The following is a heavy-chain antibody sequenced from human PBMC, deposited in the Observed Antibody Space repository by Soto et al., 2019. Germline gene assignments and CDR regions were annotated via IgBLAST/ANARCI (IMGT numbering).Heavy chain of an antibody. V-gene: IGHV1-8*01. CDR1: GYTFTSYD. Sequence: ASVKVSCKASGYTFTSYDINWVRQATGQGLEWIGWMNPNSRNTGYAQKFQGRVNMTRNTSISTAYMELSSLRSEDTAVYYCARGVYDFWSGYHTHLLSRYMDVWGKGTTVTVSS. J-gene: IGHJ6*03. D-gene: IGHD3-3*01. CDR3: ARGVYDFWSGYHTHLLSRYMDV. CDR2: MNPNSRNT.